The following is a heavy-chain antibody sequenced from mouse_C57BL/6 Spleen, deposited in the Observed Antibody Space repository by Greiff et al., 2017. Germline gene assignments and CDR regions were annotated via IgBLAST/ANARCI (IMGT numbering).Heavy chain of an antibody. J-gene: IGHJ1*03. CDR2: IDPETGGT. CDR1: GYTFTDYE. Sequence: VKLQESGAELVRPGASVTLSCKASGYTFTDYEMHWVKQTPVHGLEWIGAIDPETGGTAYNQKFKGKAILTADKSSSTAYMELRSLTSEDSAVYYCTRWGSWYFDVWGTGTTVTVSS. V-gene: IGHV1-15*01. D-gene: IGHD3-1*01. CDR3: TRWGSWYFDV.